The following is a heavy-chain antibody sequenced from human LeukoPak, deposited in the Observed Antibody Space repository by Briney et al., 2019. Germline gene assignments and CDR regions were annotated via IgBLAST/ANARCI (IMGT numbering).Heavy chain of an antibody. CDR3: ARGQVPLDY. CDR1: GFTFSDYY. V-gene: IGHV4-34*01. Sequence: GSLRLSCAASGFTFSDYYWSWIRQPPGKGLEWIGEINHSGSTNYNPSLKSRVTISVDTSKNQFSLKLSSVTAADTAVYYCARGQVPLDYWGQGTLVTVSS. J-gene: IGHJ4*02. CDR2: INHSGST.